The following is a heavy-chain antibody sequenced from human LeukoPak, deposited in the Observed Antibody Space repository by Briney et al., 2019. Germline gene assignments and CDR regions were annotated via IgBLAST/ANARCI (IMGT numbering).Heavy chain of an antibody. J-gene: IGHJ5*02. CDR3: ATDKSKGGATYLAGCFDP. Sequence: SETLSLTCAVSGYSISSGYYWGWIRQPPGKGLEWIGSIYHSGSTYYNPSLKSRVTISVDTSKNQFSLKLSSVTAADTAVYYCATDKSKGGATYLAGCFDPWGQGTLVTVSS. D-gene: IGHD1-26*01. V-gene: IGHV4-38-2*02. CDR1: GYSISSGYY. CDR2: IYHSGST.